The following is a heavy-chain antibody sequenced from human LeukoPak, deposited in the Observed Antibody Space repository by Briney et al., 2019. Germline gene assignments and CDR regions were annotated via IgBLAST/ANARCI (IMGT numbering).Heavy chain of an antibody. J-gene: IGHJ4*02. CDR2: IWYDGSNE. CDR3: GRARGAYSSGWAFDY. D-gene: IGHD6-19*01. CDR1: GFTFRNAG. Sequence: PGGSLRLSCAVSGFTFRNAGMNWVRQAPGKGLEWVAIIWYDGSNEYYGDSVKGRFIISRDDSRNTLYLQMNSLRAEDTAVYFCGRARGAYSSGWAFDYWGQGTLVTVSS. V-gene: IGHV3-33*01.